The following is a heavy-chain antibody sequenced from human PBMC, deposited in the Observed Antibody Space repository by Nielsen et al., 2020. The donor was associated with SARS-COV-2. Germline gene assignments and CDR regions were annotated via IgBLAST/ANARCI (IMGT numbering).Heavy chain of an antibody. V-gene: IGHV3-30*18. D-gene: IGHD3-16*02. Sequence: GESLKISCAASGFTFSSYGMHWVRQAPGKGLEWVAVISYDGSNKYYADSVKGRFTISRDNSKNTLYLQMNSLRAEDTAVYYCAKDWAITFGGVIPPDYWGQGTLVTVSS. J-gene: IGHJ4*02. CDR3: AKDWAITFGGVIPPDY. CDR1: GFTFSSYG. CDR2: ISYDGSNK.